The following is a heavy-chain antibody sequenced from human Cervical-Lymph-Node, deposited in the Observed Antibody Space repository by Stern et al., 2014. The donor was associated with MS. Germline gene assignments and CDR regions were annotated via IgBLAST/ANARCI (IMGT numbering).Heavy chain of an antibody. CDR3: ARHSVGVKDFDS. Sequence: QVQLVESGPGLVKPSETLSLTCTVSGGSIRTFPWSWIRQPPGRGLEWIGCVYYNGTTTHNPSLKSRVTMSVDTSKSQLSLRLHSVTAADTAVYYCARHSVGVKDFDSWGQGTLVTVSS. J-gene: IGHJ4*02. V-gene: IGHV4-59*01. CDR2: VYYNGTT. D-gene: IGHD4-23*01. CDR1: GGSIRTFP.